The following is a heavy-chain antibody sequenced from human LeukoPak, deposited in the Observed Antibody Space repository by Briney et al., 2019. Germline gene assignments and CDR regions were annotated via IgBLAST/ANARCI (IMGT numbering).Heavy chain of an antibody. Sequence: GGSLRLSCAASGFTFSSYEMNWVRQAPGKGLEWVSYISRSGSTIYYADSVKGRFTISRDNAKNSLYLQMNSLRAEDTAVYYCARDTPYKYYYDSSGSHDYWGQGTLVTVSS. CDR1: GFTFSSYE. J-gene: IGHJ4*02. D-gene: IGHD3-22*01. V-gene: IGHV3-48*03. CDR3: ARDTPYKYYYDSSGSHDY. CDR2: ISRSGSTI.